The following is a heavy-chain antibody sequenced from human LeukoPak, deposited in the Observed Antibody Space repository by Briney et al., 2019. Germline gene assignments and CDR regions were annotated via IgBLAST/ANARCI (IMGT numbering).Heavy chain of an antibody. J-gene: IGHJ6*03. CDR3: AKNAGNARGFGELRAYYHMDV. Sequence: PGGSLRLSCAASGFTFSNYAMRWVRQAPGKGLEWVSGISGSGDSTYYADSVKGRFTISRDNSKNTLYLQMNSLRAEDTAVYYCAKNAGNARGFGELRAYYHMDVWGKGTTVTVSS. CDR2: ISGSGDST. D-gene: IGHD3-10*01. V-gene: IGHV3-23*01. CDR1: GFTFSNYA.